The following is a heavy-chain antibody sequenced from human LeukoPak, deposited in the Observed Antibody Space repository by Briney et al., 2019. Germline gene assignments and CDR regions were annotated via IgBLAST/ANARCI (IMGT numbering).Heavy chain of an antibody. CDR2: IVGSGGSTTGTT. CDR1: GFTFSTYA. Sequence: GGSLRLSCAASGFTFSTYAMNWVRQAPRKGLEWVSAIVGSGGSTTGTTYYADSVKGRFTISRDNSKNAMFPQMNSLKTEDTAVYYCTTGFTIFSTNSCDYWGQGTLVTVSS. CDR3: TTGFTIFSTNSCDY. J-gene: IGHJ4*02. D-gene: IGHD3-3*01. V-gene: IGHV3-23*01.